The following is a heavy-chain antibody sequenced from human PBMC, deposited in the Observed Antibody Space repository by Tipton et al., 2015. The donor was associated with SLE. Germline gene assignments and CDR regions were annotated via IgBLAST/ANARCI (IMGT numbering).Heavy chain of an antibody. D-gene: IGHD1-26*01. J-gene: IGHJ4*02. CDR1: GGSISSRTYY. CDR3: AYRTGSRAFDY. Sequence: TLSLTCTVSGGSISSRTYYWGWIRQPPGKGLEWIGSVSSGGSTYYNPSLKSRVTISIDRSKNQFSLKLSSVTAADTAVYYCAYRTGSRAFDYWGQGTLVTVSS. V-gene: IGHV4-39*07. CDR2: VSSGGST.